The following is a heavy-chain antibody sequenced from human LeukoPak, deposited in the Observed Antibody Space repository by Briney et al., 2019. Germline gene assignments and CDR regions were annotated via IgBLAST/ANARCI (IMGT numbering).Heavy chain of an antibody. Sequence: SETLSLTCTVSGGSISSYYWSWIRQPPGKGLEWIGYIYCSGSTNYNPSLKSRVTISVDTSKNQFSLKLSSVTAADTAVYYCARMYYDFWSGYPNWFDPWGQGTLVTVSS. CDR2: IYCSGST. D-gene: IGHD3-3*01. CDR3: ARMYYDFWSGYPNWFDP. CDR1: GGSISSYY. V-gene: IGHV4-59*01. J-gene: IGHJ5*02.